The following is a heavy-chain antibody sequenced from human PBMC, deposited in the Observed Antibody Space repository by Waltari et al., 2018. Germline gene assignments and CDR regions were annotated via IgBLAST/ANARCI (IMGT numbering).Heavy chain of an antibody. CDR2: IRNKANSYAT. CDR3: STMGETSGY. D-gene: IGHD3-16*01. V-gene: IGHV3-73*02. J-gene: IGHJ4*02. CDR1: GVTCNVST. Sequence: EVQLVEYGGGLVRPGGALNLSCAGCGVTCNVSTMHWARKASGKGLEWVGRIRNKANSYATGYAVSVKGRFTISIDDSKNTAYLEMNSLKTEDTAVYYCSTMGETSGYWGQGTLVTVSS.